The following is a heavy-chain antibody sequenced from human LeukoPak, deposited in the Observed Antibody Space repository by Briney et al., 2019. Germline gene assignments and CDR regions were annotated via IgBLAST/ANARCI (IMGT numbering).Heavy chain of an antibody. CDR3: ARGDTAMVPDY. V-gene: IGHV3-21*01. CDR2: ISSSSSYI. CDR1: GFTFSSYS. D-gene: IGHD5-18*01. J-gene: IGHJ4*02. Sequence: GGSLRLSCAASGFTFSSYSMNWVRQAPGKGLEWVSSISSSSSYIYYADSVKGRFTLSRDNAKNSLYLQMNSLRVEDTAVYYCARGDTAMVPDYWGQGTLVTVSS.